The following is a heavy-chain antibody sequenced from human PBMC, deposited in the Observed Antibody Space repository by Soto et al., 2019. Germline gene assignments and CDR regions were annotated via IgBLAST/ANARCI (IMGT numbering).Heavy chain of an antibody. Sequence: GGSLRLSCAASGITFSSYSMNWVRQAPGKGLEWVSSISSSSSYIYYADSVKGRFTISRDNAKNSLYLQMNSLRAEDTAVYYCARISSGYYHKTWDPDYWGQGTLVTVSS. CDR1: GITFSSYS. CDR3: ARISSGYYHKTWDPDY. CDR2: ISSSSSYI. J-gene: IGHJ4*02. V-gene: IGHV3-21*01. D-gene: IGHD3-22*01.